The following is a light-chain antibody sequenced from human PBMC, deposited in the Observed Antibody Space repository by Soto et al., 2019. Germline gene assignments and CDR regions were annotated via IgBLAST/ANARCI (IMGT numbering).Light chain of an antibody. CDR1: RSLVHSDGNIY. Sequence: DVVLTQSPLSLSVTLGQPASISCGSSRSLVHSDGNIYLIWFQQRPGQSPRRLIYQVSNRDSGVPDRFGGGGSVTDFTLKISGVEAEDVGVYYCLQATHWPHTFGQGTKVDIK. J-gene: IGKJ2*01. CDR2: QVS. V-gene: IGKV2-30*02. CDR3: LQATHWPHT.